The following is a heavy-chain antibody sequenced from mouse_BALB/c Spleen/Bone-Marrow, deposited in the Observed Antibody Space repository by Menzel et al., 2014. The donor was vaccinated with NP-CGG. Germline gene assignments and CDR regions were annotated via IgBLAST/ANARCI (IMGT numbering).Heavy chain of an antibody. CDR1: GSNIKDTY. Sequence: EVQLQQSGAELVKPGASVKLSCTASGSNIKDTYMHWVKQRPEQGLEWIGRIDPANGNTKYDPKFQGKATITADTSSNTAYLQLSSLTSEDTAVYYCARWLLPYGLGYWGQGTSVTVSS. J-gene: IGHJ4*01. V-gene: IGHV14-3*02. CDR2: IDPANGNT. D-gene: IGHD2-3*01. CDR3: ARWLLPYGLGY.